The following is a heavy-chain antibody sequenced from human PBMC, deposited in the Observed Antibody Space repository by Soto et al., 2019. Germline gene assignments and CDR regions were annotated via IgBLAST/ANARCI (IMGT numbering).Heavy chain of an antibody. Sequence: VQLVESGGGLVQPGGSLRLSCAASGVTLSHYWMHWVRQAPGKGLVWVSRIDNDGSTTSYADSVKGRFTISRDNARNTLYLEMNSLTVEDTAVYYCASLYRDDFWGPGTLVTVSS. CDR1: GVTLSHYW. CDR2: IDNDGSTT. V-gene: IGHV3-74*03. CDR3: ASLYRDDF. D-gene: IGHD5-12*01. J-gene: IGHJ4*02.